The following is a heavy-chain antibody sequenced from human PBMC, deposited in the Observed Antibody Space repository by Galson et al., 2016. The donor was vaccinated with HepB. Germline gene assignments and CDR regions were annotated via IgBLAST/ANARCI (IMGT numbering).Heavy chain of an antibody. CDR3: ASGTPSNNYPDPFDI. Sequence: SLRLSCAASGLSVSDNYMSWVRQAPRKGLEWVRVIYSGGSKFYTDPVQGRFTISRDNSKNTVYLQMNNLGVEDTAVYYCASGTPSNNYPDPFDIWGQGTMVAVSS. CDR1: GLSVSDNY. J-gene: IGHJ3*02. D-gene: IGHD5-24*01. CDR2: IYSGGSK. V-gene: IGHV3-53*01.